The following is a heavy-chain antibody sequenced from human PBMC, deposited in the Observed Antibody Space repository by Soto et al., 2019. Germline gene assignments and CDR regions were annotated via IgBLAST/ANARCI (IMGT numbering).Heavy chain of an antibody. J-gene: IGHJ4*02. CDR2: IYYSGST. V-gene: IGHV4-31*03. CDR1: GGSISSGGYY. CDR3: ARDPNLGYCSSTSCFEFDY. Sequence: PSETLSLTCTVSGGSISSGGYYWSWIRQHPGKGLEWIGYIYYSGSTYYNPSLKSRVTISVDTSKNQFSLKLSSVTAADTAVYYCARDPNLGYCSSTSCFEFDYWGQGTLVTVSS. D-gene: IGHD2-2*01.